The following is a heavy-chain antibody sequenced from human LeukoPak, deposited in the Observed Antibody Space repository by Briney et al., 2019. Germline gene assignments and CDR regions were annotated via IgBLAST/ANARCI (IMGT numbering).Heavy chain of an antibody. Sequence: SETLSLTCTVSGGSVSSGSYYWSWIRQPPGKGLEWIGYIYYSESTNYNPSLKSRVTISVDTSKNQFSLKLSSVTAADTAVYYCASNPYWNDDYFDCWGQGALVTVSS. V-gene: IGHV4-61*01. CDR3: ASNPYWNDDYFDC. J-gene: IGHJ4*02. CDR2: IYYSEST. CDR1: GGSVSSGSYY. D-gene: IGHD1-1*01.